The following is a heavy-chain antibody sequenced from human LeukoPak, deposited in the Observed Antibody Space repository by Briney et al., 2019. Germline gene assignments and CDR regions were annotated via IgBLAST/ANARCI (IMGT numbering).Heavy chain of an antibody. V-gene: IGHV3-9*01. J-gene: IGHJ4*02. CDR1: GFTFNDYA. CDR3: AKDSGAYGDYFGFLDN. D-gene: IGHD4-17*01. Sequence: GRSLRLSCAASGFTFNDYAMHWVRQAPGKGLEWVSGMSWNSGRIGYADSVKGRFTISRDNAKNSLYLQMNSLRVEDTAFYYCAKDSGAYGDYFGFLDNWGLGTLVTVSS. CDR2: MSWNSGRI.